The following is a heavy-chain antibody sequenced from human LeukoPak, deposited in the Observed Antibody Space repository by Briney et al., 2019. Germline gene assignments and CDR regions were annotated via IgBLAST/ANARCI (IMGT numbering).Heavy chain of an antibody. D-gene: IGHD6-13*01. CDR3: ARDPYGYSSSWYEGWYFDY. Sequence: GGSLRLSCAASGFTFSSYAMHWVRQAPGKGLEWVAVISYDGSNKYYADSVKGRFTISRDNSKNTLYLQMNSLRAEDTAVYYCARDPYGYSSSWYEGWYFDYWGQGTLVTVSS. V-gene: IGHV3-30-3*01. CDR2: ISYDGSNK. J-gene: IGHJ4*02. CDR1: GFTFSSYA.